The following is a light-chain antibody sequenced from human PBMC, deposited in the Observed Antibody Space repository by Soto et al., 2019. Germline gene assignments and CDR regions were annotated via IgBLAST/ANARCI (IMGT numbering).Light chain of an antibody. V-gene: IGKV3-11*01. J-gene: IGKJ5*01. CDR1: QSVSSN. Sequence: LTQSPSFLSASVGDRVAITCRASQSVSSNLAWYQQKPGQAPRLLIYDAYNRATGIPPRFSGSGSGTDFTLTISSLEPEDSAVYYCQQRHMWPITFGQGTRLEIK. CDR2: DAY. CDR3: QQRHMWPIT.